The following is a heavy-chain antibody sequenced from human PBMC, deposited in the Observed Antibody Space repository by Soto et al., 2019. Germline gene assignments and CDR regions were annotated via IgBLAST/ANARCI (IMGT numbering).Heavy chain of an antibody. V-gene: IGHV3-30*03. D-gene: IGHD2-21*02. CDR3: ARGWVAYCGGDCYPYFDS. J-gene: IGHJ4*02. CDR1: GFTFSSYW. CDR2: ISNDGSNK. Sequence: GGSLILSCAASGFTFSSYWMSWVRQAPGKGLEWVAFISNDGSNKYYADSVKGRFTISRDNSKNTLYLQMNSLRTEDTAVYYCARGWVAYCGGDCYPYFDSWGQGTLVTVSS.